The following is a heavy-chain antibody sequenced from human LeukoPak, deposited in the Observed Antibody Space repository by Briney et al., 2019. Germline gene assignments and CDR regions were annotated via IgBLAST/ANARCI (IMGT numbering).Heavy chain of an antibody. J-gene: IGHJ4*02. Sequence: ASVKDSCKTSGYTFTSYYMHWVRRAPGLGLEWMGLINPSGGSTTYAQKFQGRVAMARDTSASTAYMELSSLRSEDTAVYYCARDRESYSNSYYFDYWGQGTLVTVSS. CDR1: GYTFTSYY. V-gene: IGHV1-46*01. D-gene: IGHD2-21*01. CDR2: INPSGGST. CDR3: ARDRESYSNSYYFDY.